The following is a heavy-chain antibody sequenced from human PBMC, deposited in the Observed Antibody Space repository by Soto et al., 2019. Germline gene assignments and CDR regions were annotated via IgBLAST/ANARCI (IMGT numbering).Heavy chain of an antibody. CDR2: IIPIFGTA. D-gene: IGHD3-22*01. CDR3: ERFGYSSWFDP. V-gene: IGHV1-69*06. CDR1: GYTFTSYY. Sequence: SVKVSCKASGYTFTSYYIHWVRQAPGQGLEWMGGIIPIFGTANYAQKFQGRVTITADKSTSTAYMELSSLRSEDTAVYYCERFGYSSWFDPWGQGTLVTVSS. J-gene: IGHJ5*02.